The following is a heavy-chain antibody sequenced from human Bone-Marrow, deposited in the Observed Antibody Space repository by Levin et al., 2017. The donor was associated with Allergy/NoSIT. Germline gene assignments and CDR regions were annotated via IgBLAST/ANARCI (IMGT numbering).Heavy chain of an antibody. Sequence: SSQTLSLTCTVSGGSISSYYWSWIRQPPGKGLEWIGYIYYSGSTNYNPSLKSRVTISVDTSKNQFSLKLSSVTAADTAVYYCAREFVAAGKYYFDYWGQGTLVTVSS. D-gene: IGHD6-13*01. CDR3: AREFVAAGKYYFDY. J-gene: IGHJ4*02. V-gene: IGHV4-59*01. CDR1: GGSISSYY. CDR2: IYYSGST.